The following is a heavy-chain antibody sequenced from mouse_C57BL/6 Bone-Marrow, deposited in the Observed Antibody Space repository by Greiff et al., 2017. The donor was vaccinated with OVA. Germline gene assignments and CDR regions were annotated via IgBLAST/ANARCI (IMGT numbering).Heavy chain of an antibody. CDR1: GFTFSDYG. Sequence: EVKLMESGGGLVKPGGSLKLSCAASGFTFSDYGMRWVRQAPEKGLEWVAYISSGSSTIYYADTVKGRFTISRDNAKNTLFLQMTSLRSEDTAMYYCARSYYYGSSSLAWFAYWGQGTLVTVSA. D-gene: IGHD1-1*01. V-gene: IGHV5-17*01. CDR2: ISSGSSTI. CDR3: ARSYYYGSSSLAWFAY. J-gene: IGHJ3*01.